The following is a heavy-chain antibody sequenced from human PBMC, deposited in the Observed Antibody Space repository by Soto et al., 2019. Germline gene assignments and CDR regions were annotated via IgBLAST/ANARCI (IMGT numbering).Heavy chain of an antibody. CDR3: AKARARDGYYYYGMDV. CDR2: ISGSGGST. CDR1: GFTFSSYA. Sequence: EVQLLESGGGLVQPGGSLRLSCAASGFTFSSYAMSWVRQAPGEGLEWVSAISGSGGSTYYADSVKGRFTISRDNSKNTLYLQMNSLRAEDTAVYYCAKARARDGYYYYGMDVWGQGTTVTVSS. V-gene: IGHV3-23*01. J-gene: IGHJ6*02. D-gene: IGHD6-6*01.